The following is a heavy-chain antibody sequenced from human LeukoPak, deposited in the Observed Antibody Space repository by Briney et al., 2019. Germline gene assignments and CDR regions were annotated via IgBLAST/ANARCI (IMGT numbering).Heavy chain of an antibody. J-gene: IGHJ6*02. D-gene: IGHD2-15*01. CDR1: GFTFSSYA. CDR2: ISGSGGST. Sequence: GGSLRLSCAASGFTFSSYAMSWVRQAPGKGLEWVSAISGSGGSTYYADSVKGRFTISRDNSKNTLYLQMNSLRAEDMAVYYCAKRTHATYGMDVWGQGTTVTVSS. V-gene: IGHV3-23*01. CDR3: AKRTHATYGMDV.